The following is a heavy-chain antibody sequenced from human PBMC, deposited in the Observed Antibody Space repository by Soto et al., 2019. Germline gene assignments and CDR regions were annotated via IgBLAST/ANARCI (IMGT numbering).Heavy chain of an antibody. Sequence: GESLKISGNGSGYSFAGYWITWVGQKPGKGLEWMGRIDPSDSQTYYSPSFRGHVTISVTKSITTVFLQWSSLRASDTAMYYCARQIYDSDTGPNYQYYFDSWGQGTPVTVSS. D-gene: IGHD3-22*01. CDR2: IDPSDSQT. CDR1: GYSFAGYW. CDR3: ARQIYDSDTGPNYQYYFDS. J-gene: IGHJ4*02. V-gene: IGHV5-10-1*01.